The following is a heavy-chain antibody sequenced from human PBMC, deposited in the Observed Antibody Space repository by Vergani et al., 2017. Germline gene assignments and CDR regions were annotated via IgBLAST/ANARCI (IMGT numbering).Heavy chain of an antibody. CDR1: GFTFDDYT. J-gene: IGHJ4*02. D-gene: IGHD6-13*01. CDR2: ISWDGGST. CDR3: AKANGRLIAAAGDY. V-gene: IGHV3-43*01. Sequence: EVQLVESGGVVVQPGGSLRLSCAASGFTFDDYTMHWVRQAPGKGLEWVSLISWDGGSTYYADSVKGRFTISRDNAKNSLYLQMNSLRAEDTALYYCAKANGRLIAAAGDYWGQGTLVTVSS.